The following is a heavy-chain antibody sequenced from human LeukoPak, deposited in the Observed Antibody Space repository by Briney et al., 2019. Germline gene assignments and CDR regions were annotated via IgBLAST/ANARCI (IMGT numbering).Heavy chain of an antibody. D-gene: IGHD3-10*01. CDR2: IYSGGST. CDR1: GFTVSSNY. J-gene: IGHJ4*02. V-gene: IGHV3-53*01. CDR3: ARIINYGSGSYYNSLFDY. Sequence: GGSLRLSCTASGFTVSSNYMSWVRQAPGKGLEWVSVIYSGGSTYYADSVKGRFTISRDNSKNTLYLQMNSLRAEDTAVYYCARIINYGSGSYYNSLFDYWGQGTLVTVSS.